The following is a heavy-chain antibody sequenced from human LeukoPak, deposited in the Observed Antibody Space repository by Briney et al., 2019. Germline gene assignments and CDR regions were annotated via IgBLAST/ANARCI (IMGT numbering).Heavy chain of an antibody. CDR3: ARESGKFDY. V-gene: IGHV3-43*02. Sequence: PGRSLRLSCVASGLPIADFAMHWVRQAPGKCLEWVSLISGDGVSTFYADSVKGRFSISRDNSKNSLSLEMNSLRTEDTAMYYCARESGKFDYWGQGTLVAVSS. J-gene: IGHJ4*02. CDR2: ISGDGVST. CDR1: GLPIADFA.